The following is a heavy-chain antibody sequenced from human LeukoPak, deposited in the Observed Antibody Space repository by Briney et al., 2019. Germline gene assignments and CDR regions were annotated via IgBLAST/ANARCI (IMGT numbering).Heavy chain of an antibody. CDR1: GGTFSSYA. CDR3: ARDTIIRGYMDV. Sequence: GASVKVSRKASGGTFSSYAISWVRQAPGQGLEWMGRIIPIFGTANYAQKFQGRVTITTDESTSTAYMELSSLRSEDTAVYYCARDTIIRGYMDVWGKGTTVTVSS. J-gene: IGHJ6*03. CDR2: IIPIFGTA. V-gene: IGHV1-69*05. D-gene: IGHD2/OR15-2a*01.